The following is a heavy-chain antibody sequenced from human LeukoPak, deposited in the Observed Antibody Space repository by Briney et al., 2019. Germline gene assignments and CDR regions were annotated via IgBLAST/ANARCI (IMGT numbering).Heavy chain of an antibody. CDR2: INQDGSQK. J-gene: IGHJ4*02. D-gene: IGHD3-16*01. CDR3: ARWGRSWDVAY. V-gene: IGHV3-7*01. Sequence: PGGSLTLSCAASGFTFSSYWMTWVSQAPGKGLEWVASINQDGSQKYSVDSVKGRFTISRDNAKNSVHLQMNSLRAEGTAVYYCARWGRSWDVAYWGQGTLVTVSS. CDR1: GFTFSSYW.